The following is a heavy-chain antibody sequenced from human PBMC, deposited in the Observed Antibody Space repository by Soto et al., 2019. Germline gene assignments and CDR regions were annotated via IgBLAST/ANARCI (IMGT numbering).Heavy chain of an antibody. CDR3: ARDPYYDFWSGYPHGGGMDV. CDR2: IYYSGST. D-gene: IGHD3-3*01. CDR1: GGSISSGDYY. V-gene: IGHV4-30-4*01. J-gene: IGHJ6*02. Sequence: QVQLQESGPGLVKPSQTLSLTCTVSGGSISSGDYYWSWIRQPPGKGLEWIGYIYYSGSTYYNPSLKSRVTISVDTSKIQFSLKLSSVTAADTAVYYCARDPYYDFWSGYPHGGGMDVWGQGTTVTVSS.